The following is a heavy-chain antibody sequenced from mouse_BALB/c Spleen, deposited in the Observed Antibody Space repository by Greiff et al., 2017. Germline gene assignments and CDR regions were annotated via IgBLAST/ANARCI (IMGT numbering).Heavy chain of an antibody. CDR2: ISYSGST. D-gene: IGHD2-4*01. J-gene: IGHJ4*01. CDR1: GYSITSDYA. V-gene: IGHV3-2*02. CDR3: ARIYYDYDYAMDY. Sequence: EVKLMESGPGLVKPSQSLSLTCTVTGYSITSDYAWNWIRQFPGNKLEWMGYISYSGSTSYNPSLKSRISITRDTSKNQFFLQLNSVTTEDTATYYCARIYYDYDYAMDYWGQGTSVTVSS.